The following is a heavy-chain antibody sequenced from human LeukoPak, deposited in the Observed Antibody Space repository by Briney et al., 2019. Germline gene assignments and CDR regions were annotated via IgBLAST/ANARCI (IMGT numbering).Heavy chain of an antibody. Sequence: VKVSCKASGYTFTDYYMHWVQQAPGKGLAWMGRVDPEDGETIYAEKLQGRVTITADTSTDTAYMELSSLRSEDTAVYYCATGSDSSGWYDDYWGQGTLVTVSS. V-gene: IGHV1-69-2*01. CDR3: ATGSDSSGWYDDY. J-gene: IGHJ4*02. D-gene: IGHD6-19*01. CDR2: VDPEDGET. CDR1: GYTFTDYY.